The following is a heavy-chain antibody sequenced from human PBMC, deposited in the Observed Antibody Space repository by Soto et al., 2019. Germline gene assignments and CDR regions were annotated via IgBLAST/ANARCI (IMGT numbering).Heavy chain of an antibody. J-gene: IGHJ5*02. CDR2: IHTAKGNT. CDR1: GYTFTNNV. CDR3: ARDPIWTYTWNYARLNYLDP. D-gene: IGHD1-7*01. V-gene: IGHV1-3*04. Sequence: ASVNVSCKASGYTFTNNVIHWLRQAPGQTLEWMGWIHTAKGNTKYSQKFEARVTLTRDTAASTAYMELNSLRSDDTAVYYCARDPIWTYTWNYARLNYLDPWGQVPLVTVSS.